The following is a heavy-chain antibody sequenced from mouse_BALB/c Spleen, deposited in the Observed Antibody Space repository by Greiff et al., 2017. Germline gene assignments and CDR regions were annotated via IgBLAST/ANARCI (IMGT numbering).Heavy chain of an antibody. D-gene: IGHD2-3*01. J-gene: IGHJ3*01. CDR2: IRNKANGYTT. CDR3: ARGYDGYYGFAY. V-gene: IGHV7-3*02. CDR1: GFTFTDYY. Sequence: EVQRVESGGGLVQPGGSLRLSCATSGFTFTDYYMSWVRQPPGKALEWLGFIRNKANGYTTEYSASVKGRFTISRDNSQSILYLQMNTLRAEDSATYYCARGYDGYYGFAYWGQGTLVTVSA.